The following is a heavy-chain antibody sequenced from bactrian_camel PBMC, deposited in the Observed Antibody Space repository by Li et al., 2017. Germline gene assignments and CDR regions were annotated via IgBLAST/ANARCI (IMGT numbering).Heavy chain of an antibody. CDR3: ANVPPTSLAVGLGA. J-gene: IGHJ4*01. D-gene: IGHD5*01. CDR1: GFTFSDYT. V-gene: IGHV3S35*01. CDR2: VTTFGRPT. Sequence: QLVESGGDLVRPGGSLRLSCAASGFTFSDYTMTWVRQAPGKQLEGIAGVTTFGRPTDVADSVKGRFIISRDNDENTVYLQMNRLQPEDTGVYYCANVPPTSLAVGLGARGQGTQVTVS.